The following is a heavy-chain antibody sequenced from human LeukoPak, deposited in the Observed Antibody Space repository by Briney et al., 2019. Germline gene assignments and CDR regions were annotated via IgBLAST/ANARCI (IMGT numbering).Heavy chain of an antibody. CDR1: PGSISTYY. V-gene: IGHV4-59*01. CDR2: IYYSGST. CDR3: ARNLEMATITSPFDL. D-gene: IGHD5-24*01. J-gene: IGHJ3*01. Sequence: SETLSLTCTVSPGSISTYYWNWIRQSPGKGLEWIGYIYYSGSTNYNPSLKSRVTISVDTSTNQLSLKLSSVTAADTAVYYCARNLEMATITSPFDLWGQGTMVTVSS.